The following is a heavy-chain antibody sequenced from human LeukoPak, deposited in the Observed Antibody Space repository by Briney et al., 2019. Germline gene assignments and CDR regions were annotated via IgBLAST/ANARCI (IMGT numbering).Heavy chain of an antibody. CDR1: GGSISSSNW. D-gene: IGHD2-2*01. CDR3: ARDRIVVVPAAMDYYYYGMDV. Sequence: SETLSLTCAVSGGSISSSNWWSWVRQPPGKGLEWIGEIYHSGSTNYNPSLKSRVTISVDKSNNQFSLKLSSVTAADTAVYYCARDRIVVVPAAMDYYYYGMDVWGKGTTVTVSS. J-gene: IGHJ6*04. CDR2: IYHSGST. V-gene: IGHV4-4*02.